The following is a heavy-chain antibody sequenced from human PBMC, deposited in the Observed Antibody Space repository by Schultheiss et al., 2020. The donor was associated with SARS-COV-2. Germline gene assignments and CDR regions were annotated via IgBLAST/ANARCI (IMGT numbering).Heavy chain of an antibody. V-gene: IGHV3-23*01. J-gene: IGHJ4*02. CDR2: ISGSGGST. CDR1: GFTFSSYA. CDR3: AKVEDTDYSSSFDY. Sequence: GGSLRLSCAASGFTFSSYAMSWVRQAPGKGLEWVSAISGSGGSTYYADSVKGRFTISRDNSKNRVYLQMSSLRAEDTAVYYCAKVEDTDYSSSFDYWGQGTLVTVSS. D-gene: IGHD6-19*01.